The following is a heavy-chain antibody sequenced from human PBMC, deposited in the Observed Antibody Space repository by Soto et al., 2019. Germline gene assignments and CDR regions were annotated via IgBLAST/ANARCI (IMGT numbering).Heavy chain of an antibody. Sequence: QVQLVESGGGVVRPGRSLRLSCAASGFTFSSYGMHWVRQAPGKGLEWVAVIWYDGSNKYYADSVKGRLTISRDNSKNTLYLQMNSLRAEDTAVYYCARGSYYGSGSYYPPFDDWGQGTLVTVSS. J-gene: IGHJ4*02. CDR1: GFTFSSYG. CDR2: IWYDGSNK. D-gene: IGHD3-10*01. V-gene: IGHV3-33*01. CDR3: ARGSYYGSGSYYPPFDD.